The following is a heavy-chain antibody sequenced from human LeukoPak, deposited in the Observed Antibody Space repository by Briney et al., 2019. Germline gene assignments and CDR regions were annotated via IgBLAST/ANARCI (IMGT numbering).Heavy chain of an antibody. V-gene: IGHV1-2*02. CDR1: GYTFTGYY. CDR3: ARESLDTMVRGVMHNWFDP. CDR2: INPNSGGT. Sequence: ASVTVSCTASGYTFTGYYMHWVRQAPGQGLEWMGWINPNSGGTNYAQKFQGRVTMTRDTSISTAYMELSRLRSDDTAVYYCARESLDTMVRGVMHNWFDPWGQGTLVTVSS. J-gene: IGHJ5*02. D-gene: IGHD3-10*01.